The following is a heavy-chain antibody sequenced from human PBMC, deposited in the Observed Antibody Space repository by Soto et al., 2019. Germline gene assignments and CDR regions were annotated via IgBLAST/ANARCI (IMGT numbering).Heavy chain of an antibody. CDR2: IYYSGST. D-gene: IGHD1-1*01. CDR3: ARXRSELERRYDYYYGMDV. CDR1: GGSISSGGYY. V-gene: IGHV4-31*03. Sequence: SETLSLTCTVSGGSISSGGYYWSWIRQHPGKGLEWIGYIYYSGSTYYNPSLKSRVTISVDTSKNQFSLKLSSVTAADTAVYYCARXRSELERRYDYYYGMDVWGQGTTVTVSS. J-gene: IGHJ6*02.